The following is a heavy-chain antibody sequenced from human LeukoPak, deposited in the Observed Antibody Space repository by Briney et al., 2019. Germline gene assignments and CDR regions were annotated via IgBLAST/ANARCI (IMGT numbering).Heavy chain of an antibody. CDR2: IWYDGSNK. CDR1: GFTFSSYG. V-gene: IGHV3-33*01. CDR3: ARVIMRNDVVLDY. D-gene: IGHD1-1*01. Sequence: GSLRLSRAASGFTFSSYGMHWVRQAPGKGLEWVAVIWYDGSNKYYADSVKGRFTISRDNSKNTLYLQINSLRAEDTAVYYCARVIMRNDVVLDYWGQGTLVTVSS. J-gene: IGHJ4*02.